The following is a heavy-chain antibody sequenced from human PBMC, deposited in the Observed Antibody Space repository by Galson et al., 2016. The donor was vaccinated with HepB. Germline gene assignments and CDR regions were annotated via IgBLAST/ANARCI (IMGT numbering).Heavy chain of an antibody. J-gene: IGHJ6*02. CDR2: ISGSGGST. Sequence: SLRLSCAASGFTFSSYALSWVRQAPGKGLEWVSAISGSGGSTSYADSAKGRFTISRDNSKNTLYLQMNSLRAEDTAVYYCAKIIMVQGGFFYYGMDVWGQGTTVTVSS. D-gene: IGHD3-10*01. V-gene: IGHV3-23*01. CDR1: GFTFSSYA. CDR3: AKIIMVQGGFFYYGMDV.